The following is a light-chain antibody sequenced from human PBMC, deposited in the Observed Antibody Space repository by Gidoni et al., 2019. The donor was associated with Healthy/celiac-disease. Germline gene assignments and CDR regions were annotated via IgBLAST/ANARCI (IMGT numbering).Light chain of an antibody. CDR2: AAS. J-gene: IGKJ3*01. CDR3: QQSYSTPFT. Sequence: DIQMTQSPSSLSASVGDRVTIPCRAGQSISSYLNWDQQKPGKAPKLLIYAASSGQSGVPSRCRCRGSGTVFTLTIKSLQPEDFSTYYCQQSYSTPFTFGPGTKVDIK. CDR1: QSISSY. V-gene: IGKV1-39*01.